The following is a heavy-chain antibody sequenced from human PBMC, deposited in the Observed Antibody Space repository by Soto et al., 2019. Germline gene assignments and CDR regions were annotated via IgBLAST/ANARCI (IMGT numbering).Heavy chain of an antibody. Sequence: SETLSLTCAVYGGSFSGYYWTWIRQPPGTGLEWIGEINHSGSTNYNPSLKSRVTISVDTSKNQFSLKLTSVTAADTAVYYCARPKTIGAAAGKGWFDPWGQGTLVTVS. CDR2: INHSGST. CDR3: ARPKTIGAAAGKGWFDP. J-gene: IGHJ5*02. CDR1: GGSFSGYY. V-gene: IGHV4-34*01. D-gene: IGHD6-13*01.